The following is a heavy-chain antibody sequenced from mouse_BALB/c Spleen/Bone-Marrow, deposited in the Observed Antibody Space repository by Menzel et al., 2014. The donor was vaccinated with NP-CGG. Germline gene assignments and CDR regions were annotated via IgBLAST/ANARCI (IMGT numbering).Heavy chain of an antibody. Sequence: DVKLVESGGGLVQPGGSRKLSCAASGFTFSSFGMRWVRQAPEKGLEWVAYISSGSSTVFYADKVKGRFTVSRDNPKSTLFLQMSSLRSEDTAMYYCARSRGNFEDFDYWGQGTTLTVSS. CDR1: GFTFSSFG. D-gene: IGHD2-1*01. J-gene: IGHJ2*01. CDR2: ISSGSSTV. V-gene: IGHV5-17*02. CDR3: ARSRGNFEDFDY.